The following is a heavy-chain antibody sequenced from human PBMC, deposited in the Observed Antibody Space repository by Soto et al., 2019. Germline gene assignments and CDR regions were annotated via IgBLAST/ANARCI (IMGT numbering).Heavy chain of an antibody. CDR2: INAGNGNT. CDR1: GYTFTSYA. D-gene: IGHD3-3*01. CDR3: ARGSSLPTTIFGVVNYYYYGMDV. J-gene: IGHJ6*02. V-gene: IGHV1-3*01. Sequence: ASVKVSCKASGYTFTSYAMHWVRQAPGQRLEWMGWINAGNGNTKYSQKFQGRVTITRDTSASTAYMELSSLRSEDTAVYYCARGSSLPTTIFGVVNYYYYGMDVWGQGTTATVSS.